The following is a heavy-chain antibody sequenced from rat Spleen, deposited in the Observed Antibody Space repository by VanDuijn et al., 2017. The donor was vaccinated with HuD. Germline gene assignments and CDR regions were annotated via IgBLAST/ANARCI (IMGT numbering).Heavy chain of an antibody. V-gene: IGHV2-6*01. CDR2: ISTGGNT. J-gene: IGHJ3*01. D-gene: IGHD1-4*01. Sequence: QVQLKESGPGLVQPSQTLSLTCTVSGFSLTDNSVHWLRQPPGKGLEWIAAISTGGNTYYNSALRSRLSISRDTSKSQVFLNVNSLQTEDTATYFCIRESLPGYNSHWFVYWGQGTLVTVSS. CDR1: GFSLTDNS. CDR3: IRESLPGYNSHWFVY.